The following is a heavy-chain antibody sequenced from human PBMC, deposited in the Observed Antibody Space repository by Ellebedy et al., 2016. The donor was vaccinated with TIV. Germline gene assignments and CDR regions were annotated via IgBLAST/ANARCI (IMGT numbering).Heavy chain of an antibody. Sequence: GESLKISCAASGFTFHSYGMHWVRQAPGKGLEWVTFIRYDGSDKYYADSVKGRFTVSRDNSKNTLTLQMNSLRLEDTAVYYCAKVLFAFGEFESPFDPWGQGTRVTVSS. CDR1: GFTFHSYG. V-gene: IGHV3-30*02. CDR2: IRYDGSDK. J-gene: IGHJ5*02. CDR3: AKVLFAFGEFESPFDP. D-gene: IGHD3-10*01.